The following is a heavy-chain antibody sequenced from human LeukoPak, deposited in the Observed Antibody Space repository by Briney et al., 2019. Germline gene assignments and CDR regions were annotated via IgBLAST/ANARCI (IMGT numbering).Heavy chain of an antibody. CDR2: IYHSGST. Sequence: SETLSLTCAVYGGSFSGYYWGWIRQPPGKGLEWIGSIYHSGSTYYNPSLKSRVTISVDTSKNQCSLKLNSVTAADTAVYYCARAVLSSGDYGAFDIWGHGTMVTVSS. D-gene: IGHD4-17*01. V-gene: IGHV4-38-2*01. CDR1: GGSFSGYY. CDR3: ARAVLSSGDYGAFDI. J-gene: IGHJ3*02.